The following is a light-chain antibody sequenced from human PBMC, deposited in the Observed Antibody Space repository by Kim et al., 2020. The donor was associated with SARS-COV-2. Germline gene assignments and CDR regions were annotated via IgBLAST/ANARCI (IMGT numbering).Light chain of an antibody. CDR1: QDIRND. J-gene: IGKJ5*01. Sequence: ASVGDRGTITCRASQDIRNDLGWYQQNPGSAPKRLIYGASSLPRGVPSTFSGSGSGTEFTLTISSVQPEDFATYFCLQHSTYPITFGQGTRLEIK. V-gene: IGKV1-17*01. CDR2: GAS. CDR3: LQHSTYPIT.